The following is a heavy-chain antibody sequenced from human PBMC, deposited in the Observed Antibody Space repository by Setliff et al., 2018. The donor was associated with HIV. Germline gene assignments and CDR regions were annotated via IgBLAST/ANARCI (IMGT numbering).Heavy chain of an antibody. Sequence: SVKVSCKASGYTFTSYAISWVRQAPGQGLEWMGGIIPIFGTANYAQKFQGRVTITADESTSTAYMELSRLRFDDTAMYYCVRGVQSPPHYSYYYMDVWGEGTMVTVSS. D-gene: IGHD3-3*01. CDR1: GYTFTSYA. CDR2: IIPIFGTA. V-gene: IGHV1-69*13. J-gene: IGHJ6*03. CDR3: VRGVQSPPHYSYYYMDV.